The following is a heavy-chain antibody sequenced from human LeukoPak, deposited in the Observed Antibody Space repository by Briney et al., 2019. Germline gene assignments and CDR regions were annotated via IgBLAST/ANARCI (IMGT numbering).Heavy chain of an antibody. CDR1: GYTFTSYY. CDR3: ASSAPKVDAFDI. CDR2: INPSGGST. V-gene: IGHV1-46*01. Sequence: GASVKVSCKASGYTFTSYYMHWVRQAPGQGLEWMGIINPSGGSTSYARKFQGRVTMTRDTSTSTVYMELSSLRSEDTAVYYCASSAPKVDAFDIWGQGTMVTVSS. D-gene: IGHD2-15*01. J-gene: IGHJ3*02.